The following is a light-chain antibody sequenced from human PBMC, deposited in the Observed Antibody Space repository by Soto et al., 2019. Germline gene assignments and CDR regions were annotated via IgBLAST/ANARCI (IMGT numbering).Light chain of an antibody. CDR3: SSYTSSSTLYV. Sequence: QSALTQPASVSGSPGQSITISCTGTTYDIGYYDYVSWYQQHPGKAPKLIIYDVTYRPSGASDRFSGSKSGNTASLTISGLQAEDEAEYYCSSYTSSSTLYVFGTGTKLTVL. J-gene: IGLJ1*01. V-gene: IGLV2-14*03. CDR2: DVT. CDR1: TYDIGYYDY.